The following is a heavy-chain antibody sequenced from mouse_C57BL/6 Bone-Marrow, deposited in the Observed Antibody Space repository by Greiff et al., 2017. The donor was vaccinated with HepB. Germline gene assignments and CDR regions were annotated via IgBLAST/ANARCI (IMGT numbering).Heavy chain of an antibody. CDR3: ARPIYYYGSSSVSVDY. Sequence: QVQLQQSGAELARPGASVKLSCKASGYTFTSYGISWVKQSTGQGLEWIGEIYPRSGNTYYNEKFKGKATLTADKSSSTAYMELRSLTSEDSAVYFCARPIYYYGSSSVSVDYWGQGTTLTVSS. J-gene: IGHJ2*01. D-gene: IGHD1-1*01. CDR1: GYTFTSYG. V-gene: IGHV1-81*01. CDR2: IYPRSGNT.